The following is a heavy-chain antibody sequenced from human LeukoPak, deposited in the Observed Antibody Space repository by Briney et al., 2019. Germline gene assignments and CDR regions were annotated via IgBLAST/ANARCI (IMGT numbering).Heavy chain of an antibody. V-gene: IGHV3-33*01. CDR2: IWYDGSNK. CDR1: GFTFSSYG. J-gene: IGHJ6*02. D-gene: IGHD4-17*01. Sequence: GGSLRLSCAASGFTFSSYGMHWVRQAPGKGLEWVAVIWYDGSNKYYADSVKGRFTISRDNSKNTLYLQMNSLRAEDTAVYYCARVLEGDYGLYYYGMDVWGQGTTVTVSS. CDR3: ARVLEGDYGLYYYGMDV.